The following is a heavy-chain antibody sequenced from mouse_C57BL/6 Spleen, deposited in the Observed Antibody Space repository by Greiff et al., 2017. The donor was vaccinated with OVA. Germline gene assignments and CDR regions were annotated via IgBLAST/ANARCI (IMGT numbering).Heavy chain of an antibody. D-gene: IGHD2-5*01. J-gene: IGHJ1*03. CDR1: GYTFTSYW. Sequence: VQLQQPGAELVRPGSSVKLSCKASGYTFTSYWMHWVKQRPIQGLEWIGNIDPSDSETHYNQKFKDKATLTVDKSSSTAYMQLSSLTSEDSAVYYCARHYSNPYWYFDVWGTGTTVTVSS. V-gene: IGHV1-52*01. CDR2: IDPSDSET. CDR3: ARHYSNPYWYFDV.